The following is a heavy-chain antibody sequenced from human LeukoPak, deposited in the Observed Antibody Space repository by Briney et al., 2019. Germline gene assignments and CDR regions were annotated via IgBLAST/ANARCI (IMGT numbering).Heavy chain of an antibody. CDR1: GFTFSSYA. V-gene: IGHV3-53*01. D-gene: IGHD6-6*01. CDR3: ARGPTSSSYYFDY. CDR2: IYSGGST. Sequence: GGSLRLSCAASGFTFSSYAMSWVRQAPGKGLEWVSVIYSGGSTYYADSVKGRFTISRDNSKNTLYLQMNSLRAEDTAVYYCARGPTSSSYYFDYWGQGTLVTVSS. J-gene: IGHJ4*02.